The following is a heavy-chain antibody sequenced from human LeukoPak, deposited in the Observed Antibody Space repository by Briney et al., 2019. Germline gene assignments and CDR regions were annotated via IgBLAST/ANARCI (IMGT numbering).Heavy chain of an antibody. Sequence: SETLSLTCTVSGGSISSYYWSWIRQPPGKGLEWIGYIYYSGSTNYNPSLKSRVTLSVDTSKNQFSLKLSSVTAADTAVYYCARGGYWIPFDPWGQGTLVTVSS. CDR3: ARGGYWIPFDP. CDR1: GGSISSYY. D-gene: IGHD2-2*03. V-gene: IGHV4-59*01. CDR2: IYYSGST. J-gene: IGHJ5*02.